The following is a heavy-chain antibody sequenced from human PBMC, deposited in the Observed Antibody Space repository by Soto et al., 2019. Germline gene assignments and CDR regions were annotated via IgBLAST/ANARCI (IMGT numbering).Heavy chain of an antibody. V-gene: IGHV1-3*01. CDR1: GYTFTSYA. J-gene: IGHJ4*02. CDR3: ARGYASHDY. D-gene: IGHD2-2*01. CDR2: INAGNSDT. Sequence: ASVKVSCKASGYTFTSYAMHWVRQAPGQRLEWMGWINAGNSDTKYSQKFQGRVTITSDTSASTAYMELSSLRSEDTAAYYCARGYASHDYWRQGTLVTVSS.